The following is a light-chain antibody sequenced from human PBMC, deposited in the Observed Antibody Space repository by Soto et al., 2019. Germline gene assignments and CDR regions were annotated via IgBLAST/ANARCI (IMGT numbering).Light chain of an antibody. V-gene: IGKV1-39*01. CDR1: QTLSNY. J-gene: IGKJ1*01. CDR2: AAS. Sequence: DIQMTQSPSSLSASVGDRVTITCRASQTLSNYLNWYHQKPGKAPKVLIYAASSLQSGVPSRFSGSGSGTDFTLTISSLQPEDFATYYCQQTYSIPRTFRQATKVDIK. CDR3: QQTYSIPRT.